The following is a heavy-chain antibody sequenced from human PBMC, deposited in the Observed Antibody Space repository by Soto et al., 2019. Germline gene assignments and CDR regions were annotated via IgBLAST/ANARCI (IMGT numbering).Heavy chain of an antibody. V-gene: IGHV3-73*02. CDR1: GFTFSGSA. J-gene: IGHJ5*02. D-gene: IGHD3-16*01. CDR3: TRPEAWGLEAA. Sequence: EVQLVESGGGLVQPGGSLKLSCAASGFTFSGSAMHWVRQASGKGLEWVGRIRSKANSYATAYAASVKGRFTISRDDSKNTAYLQMNSLKTEDTAVYYCTRPEAWGLEAAWGQGTLVTVSS. CDR2: IRSKANSYAT.